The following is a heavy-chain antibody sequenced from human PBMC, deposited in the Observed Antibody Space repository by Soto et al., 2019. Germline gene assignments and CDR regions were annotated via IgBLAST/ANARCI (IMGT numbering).Heavy chain of an antibody. V-gene: IGHV4-34*01. CDR1: GGFLSESY. CDR2: INHVGGT. Sequence: SETLSLTCAVYGGFLSESYWTWIHQPPGKGLEWIGEINHVGGTNYNPSLKSRVTMSVDTSQNQFSLRLISVTAADTAMYFCVRIRYQLPSSVLWLDPWGQGTQVTVSS. J-gene: IGHJ5*02. CDR3: VRIRYQLPSSVLWLDP. D-gene: IGHD3-16*01.